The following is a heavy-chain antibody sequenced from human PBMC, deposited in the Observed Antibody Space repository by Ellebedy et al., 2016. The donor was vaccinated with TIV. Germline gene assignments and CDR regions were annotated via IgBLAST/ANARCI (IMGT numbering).Heavy chain of an antibody. Sequence: GESLKISCAASGFTFSSYDMHWVRQATGKGLEWVSAIGTAGDTYYPGSVKGRFTISRENAKNSLYLQMNSLRAGDTAVYYCARAKTSGYYYEDAFDIWGQGTMVTVSS. CDR2: IGTAGDT. V-gene: IGHV3-13*01. J-gene: IGHJ3*02. CDR1: GFTFSSYD. D-gene: IGHD3-22*01. CDR3: ARAKTSGYYYEDAFDI.